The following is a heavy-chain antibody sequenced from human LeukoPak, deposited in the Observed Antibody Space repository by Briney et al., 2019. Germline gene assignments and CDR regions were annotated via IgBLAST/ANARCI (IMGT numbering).Heavy chain of an antibody. J-gene: IGHJ3*02. Sequence: SETLSLTCTVSGDSISSYYWSWIRQPPGKGLEWIGYSYYIESTNYNPSLKSRVTISVDTSRNRFSLKLSSVTAADTAMYYCARDNQWLNAFDIWGQGTMVTVSS. CDR3: ARDNQWLNAFDI. CDR1: GDSISSYY. V-gene: IGHV4-59*01. CDR2: SYYIEST. D-gene: IGHD3-22*01.